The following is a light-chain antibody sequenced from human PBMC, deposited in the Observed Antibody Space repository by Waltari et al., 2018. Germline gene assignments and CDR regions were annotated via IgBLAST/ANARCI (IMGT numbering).Light chain of an antibody. V-gene: IGKV2-30*02. Sequence: VVMTQPPLSLPVTLGQPASISCKSSQSLVHSDGNTHLNWFQQRPGQSPRRLIYRVSNRDSGVPDRFSGSGSGTDFTLKISRVEAEDVGVYYCMQGTHWPYTFGQGTKLDIK. CDR2: RVS. CDR3: MQGTHWPYT. J-gene: IGKJ2*01. CDR1: QSLVHSDGNTH.